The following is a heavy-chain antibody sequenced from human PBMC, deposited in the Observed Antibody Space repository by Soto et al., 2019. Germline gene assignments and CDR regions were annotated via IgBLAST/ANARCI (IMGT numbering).Heavy chain of an antibody. J-gene: IGHJ6*02. V-gene: IGHV1-2*04. D-gene: IGHD6-6*01. CDR2: INPNSGGT. CDR1: GYTFTGYY. Sequence: GASVKVSCKASGYTFTGYYMHWVRQAPGQGLEWMGWINPNSGGTNYAQKFQGWVTMTRDTSISTAYMELSRLRSDDTAVYYCARGEYSSSPQAGVGYYYYYGMDVWGQGTTVTV. CDR3: ARGEYSSSPQAGVGYYYYYGMDV.